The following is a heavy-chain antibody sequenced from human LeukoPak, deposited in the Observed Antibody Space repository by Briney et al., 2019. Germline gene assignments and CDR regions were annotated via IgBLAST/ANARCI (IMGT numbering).Heavy chain of an antibody. V-gene: IGHV1-2*02. CDR3: ARDGGSSWSHATY. D-gene: IGHD6-13*01. J-gene: IGHJ4*02. CDR1: GYSFTAYY. CDR2: INTNSGVK. Sequence: CASVTVSFKASGYSFTAYYMHWLRQAPGQGLDWMGWINTNSGVKNYAQKFKGRVTMTRDTSINTAYMELSRLRSDDTAMYYCARDGGSSWSHATYWGQGTLVTVCS.